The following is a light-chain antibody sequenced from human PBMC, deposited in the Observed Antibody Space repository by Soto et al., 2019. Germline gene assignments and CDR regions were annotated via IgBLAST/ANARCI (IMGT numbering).Light chain of an antibody. CDR2: DGS. Sequence: FVLTQSPATLSLSPGERASLSCRASQSVSSSTVAWYQQKPGQAPRLLIYDGSSRVTGIPDRFSGSGSGTDFTLTINRLESEDFAVYFCQQYGASPITFGQGTRLEIK. CDR3: QQYGASPIT. J-gene: IGKJ5*01. CDR1: QSVSSST. V-gene: IGKV3-20*01.